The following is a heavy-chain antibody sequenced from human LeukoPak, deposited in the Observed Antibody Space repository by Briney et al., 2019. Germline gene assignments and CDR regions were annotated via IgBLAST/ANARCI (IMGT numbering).Heavy chain of an antibody. CDR1: GGSFSGYY. Sequence: PSETLSLTCAVYGGSFSGYYWSWIRQPPGKGLEWIGEINHSGSTNYNPSLKSRVTISVDTSKNQFSLKLSSVTAADTAVYYCVPFNYYGSGSYFDYWGQGTLVTVSS. CDR2: INHSGST. D-gene: IGHD3-10*01. V-gene: IGHV4-34*01. CDR3: VPFNYYGSGSYFDY. J-gene: IGHJ4*02.